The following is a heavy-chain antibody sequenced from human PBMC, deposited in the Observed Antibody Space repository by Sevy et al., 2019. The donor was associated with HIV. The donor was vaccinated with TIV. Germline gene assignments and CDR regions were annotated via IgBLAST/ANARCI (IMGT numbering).Heavy chain of an antibody. CDR1: GESFSNYY. V-gene: IGHV4-34*01. D-gene: IGHD4-17*01. CDR3: ARGPKPLRSDYGDYRGVGYYFDS. Sequence: SETLSLTCAVYGESFSNYYWSWIRLSPGKGLESIGEIDHSGRSDYTPSLKGRVTMSVDTSKNQFSLKLTSVTAADTAVYYCARGPKPLRSDYGDYRGVGYYFDSWGQGTLVTVSS. J-gene: IGHJ4*02. CDR2: IDHSGRS.